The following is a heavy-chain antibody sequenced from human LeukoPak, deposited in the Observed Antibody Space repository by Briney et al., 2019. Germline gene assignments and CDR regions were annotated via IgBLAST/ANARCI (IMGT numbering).Heavy chain of an antibody. V-gene: IGHV3-23*01. CDR3: AKVSGGYFQH. CDR1: GFTFSSYA. Sequence: GGSLRLSCAASGFTFSSYAVSWVRQAPGKGLEWVSAISGSGGSTYYADSVKGRFTISRDNSKNTLYLQMNSLRAEDMAVYYCAKVSGGYFQHWGQGTLVTVSS. J-gene: IGHJ1*01. CDR2: ISGSGGST. D-gene: IGHD2/OR15-2a*01.